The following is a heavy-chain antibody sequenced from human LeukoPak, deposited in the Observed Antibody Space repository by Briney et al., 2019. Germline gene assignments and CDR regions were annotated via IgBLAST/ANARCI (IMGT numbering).Heavy chain of an antibody. D-gene: IGHD6-19*01. CDR2: TSGSSSTI. CDR3: ARDSGWYSGPYYFDY. CDR1: GFTFRSYS. Sequence: GGSLRLSCAASGFTFRSYSMNWVRQAPGKGLEWVSYTSGSSSTIYYADSVKGRFTISRDNAKNSLYLQMKSLRDEDTAVYYCARDSGWYSGPYYFDYWGQGTLVTVSS. V-gene: IGHV3-48*02. J-gene: IGHJ4*02.